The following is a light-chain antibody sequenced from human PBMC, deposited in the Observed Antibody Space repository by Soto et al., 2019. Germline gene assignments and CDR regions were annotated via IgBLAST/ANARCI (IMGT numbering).Light chain of an antibody. V-gene: IGKV3-20*01. J-gene: IGKJ1*01. Sequence: EIVWTQSPGTLSLSPGERATLSCRASQSVSSSYLAWYQQKPGQAPRLLIYGASSRATGIPDRFSGSGSGTDFTLTISSLEPEDFAVYYCQQYGSSPGTFGRGKKVEIK. CDR1: QSVSSSY. CDR3: QQYGSSPGT. CDR2: GAS.